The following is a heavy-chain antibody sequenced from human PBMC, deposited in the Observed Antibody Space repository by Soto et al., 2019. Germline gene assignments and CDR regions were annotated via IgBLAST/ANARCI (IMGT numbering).Heavy chain of an antibody. CDR3: ARAVGGAVAGTWFDP. V-gene: IGHV3-30-3*01. CDR1: GFTFSSYA. Sequence: QVQLVESGGGVVQPGRSLRLSCAASGFTFSSYAMHWVRQAPGKGLEWVAVISYDGSNKYYADSVKGRFTISRDNSKNTLYVQMSSLRAEDTAVYYCARAVGGAVAGTWFDPWGQGTLVTVSS. D-gene: IGHD6-19*01. J-gene: IGHJ5*02. CDR2: ISYDGSNK.